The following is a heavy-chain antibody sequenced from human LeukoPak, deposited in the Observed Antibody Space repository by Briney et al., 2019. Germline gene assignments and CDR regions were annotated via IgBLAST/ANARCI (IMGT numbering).Heavy chain of an antibody. Sequence: ASVKVSCKASGYTFTSYDINWVRQATGQGLEWMGWMNPNSGNTGYAQKFQGRVTMTRNTSISTAYMELSSLRSEDTAVYYCARSSKQQLLYYYYYYGMDVWGQGTTVTVSS. D-gene: IGHD6-13*01. CDR3: ARSSKQQLLYYYYYYGMDV. CDR2: MNPNSGNT. J-gene: IGHJ6*02. CDR1: GYTFTSYD. V-gene: IGHV1-8*01.